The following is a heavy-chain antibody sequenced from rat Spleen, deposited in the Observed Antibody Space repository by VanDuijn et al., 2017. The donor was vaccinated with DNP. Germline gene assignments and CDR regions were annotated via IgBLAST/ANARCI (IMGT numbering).Heavy chain of an antibody. Sequence: EVQLQESGSGLVKPSQSLSLTCSVTGYSITSNYWGWIRKFPGNKMEYIGHISYSGSTNYNPSLKSRISITRETSNNHFFLHLNSVTTEDTATYYCARWTRYFDYWGQGVMVTVSS. J-gene: IGHJ2*01. CDR2: ISYSGST. CDR1: GYSITSNY. D-gene: IGHD1-7*01. V-gene: IGHV3-1*01. CDR3: ARWTRYFDY.